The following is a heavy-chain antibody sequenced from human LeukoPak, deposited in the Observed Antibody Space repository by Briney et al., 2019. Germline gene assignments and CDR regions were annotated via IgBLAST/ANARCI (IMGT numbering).Heavy chain of an antibody. CDR1: GSSISSYY. Sequence: SETLSLTCTVSGSSISSYYWSWIRQPPGKGLEWIGYIYYSGSTNYNPSLKSRVTISVDTSKNQFSLKLSSVTAADTAVYYCAREPRYVDYYYGMDVWGQGTTVTVSS. J-gene: IGHJ6*02. CDR3: AREPRYVDYYYGMDV. D-gene: IGHD5-12*01. CDR2: IYYSGST. V-gene: IGHV4-59*01.